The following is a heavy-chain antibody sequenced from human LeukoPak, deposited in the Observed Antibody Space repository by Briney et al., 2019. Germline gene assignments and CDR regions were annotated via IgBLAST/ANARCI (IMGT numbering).Heavy chain of an antibody. D-gene: IGHD3-10*01. CDR3: ARQTYYYGSGSYLGGMDV. Sequence: PSETLSLTCTVSGGSISSYYWGWIRQPPGKGLEWIGSIYYSGSTYYNPSLKSRVTISVDTSKNQFSLKLSSVTAADTAVYYCARQTYYYGSGSYLGGMDVWGQGTTVTVSS. V-gene: IGHV4-39*01. CDR1: GGSISSYY. CDR2: IYYSGST. J-gene: IGHJ6*02.